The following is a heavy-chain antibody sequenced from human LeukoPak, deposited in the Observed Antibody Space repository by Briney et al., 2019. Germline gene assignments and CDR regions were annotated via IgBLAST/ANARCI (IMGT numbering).Heavy chain of an antibody. CDR1: GFSFSSYG. V-gene: IGHV3-30*18. D-gene: IGHD2-15*01. J-gene: IGHJ4*02. CDR3: AKGNNAGSCYSAGDL. CDR2: ISNDGKNA. Sequence: GGSLTLSCAASGFSFSSYGMHWVRQAPGKGLEWVAVISNDGKNAYYVDSVQGRFTISRDNSRKTLYLIMNSLRPDDTAVYFCAKGNNAGSCYSAGDLWGQGTQVTVSS.